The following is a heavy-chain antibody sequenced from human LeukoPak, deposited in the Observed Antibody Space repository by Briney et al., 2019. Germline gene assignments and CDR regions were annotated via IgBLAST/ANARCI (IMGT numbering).Heavy chain of an antibody. CDR2: IYYSGST. Sequence: SEALSLTCTVSGGSISTDASYWAWIRQPPGKGLEWIGSIYYSGSTYYSSSPKSRVTLSVDTSKNQFSLKMSSVTAADTAVFYCARLFSRGWEYHFGLDVWGQGTTVTVS. CDR1: GGSISTDASY. D-gene: IGHD6-19*01. CDR3: ARLFSRGWEYHFGLDV. V-gene: IGHV4-39*01. J-gene: IGHJ6*02.